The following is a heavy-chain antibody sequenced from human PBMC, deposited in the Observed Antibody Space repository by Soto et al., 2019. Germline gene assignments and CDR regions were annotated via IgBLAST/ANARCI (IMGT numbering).Heavy chain of an antibody. Sequence: ASVMVSCKASGYSFTTYYMHWVRQAPGQGLEWMGIINPSGGSTSYTHNFQGRVTMTRDTSTSTVYMELSSLRSDDTAIYYCARGYFDSWGQGTLVTVSS. CDR3: ARGYFDS. CDR2: INPSGGST. J-gene: IGHJ4*02. CDR1: GYSFTTYY. V-gene: IGHV1-46*01.